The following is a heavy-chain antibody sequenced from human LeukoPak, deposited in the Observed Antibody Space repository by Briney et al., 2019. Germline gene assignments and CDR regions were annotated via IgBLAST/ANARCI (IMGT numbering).Heavy chain of an antibody. D-gene: IGHD6-19*01. CDR2: IYYSGST. CDR3: ARHGAGRLRYFDY. Sequence: SETLSLTCTVSGGSISSSSYYWGWIRQPPGKGLEWIGSIYYSGSTYYNPSLKSRVTISVDTSKNQFSLKLSSVTAADTAVYYCARHGAGRLRYFDYWGQGTLVTVSS. V-gene: IGHV4-39*01. CDR1: GGSISSSSYY. J-gene: IGHJ4*02.